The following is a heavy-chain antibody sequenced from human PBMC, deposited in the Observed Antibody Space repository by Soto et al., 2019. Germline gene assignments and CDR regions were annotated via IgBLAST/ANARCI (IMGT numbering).Heavy chain of an antibody. Sequence: GGSLRLSCAASGFTFSTYDMSWVRQTPWKGLEWVSTINGRGRNADYADSVKGRFTTSRDNSKNMLYLQMNSLIADDTAVYYCAYRTGSDYWGQGALVTVSS. CDR2: INGRGRNA. CDR1: GFTFSTYD. V-gene: IGHV3-23*01. CDR3: AYRTGSDY. J-gene: IGHJ4*02.